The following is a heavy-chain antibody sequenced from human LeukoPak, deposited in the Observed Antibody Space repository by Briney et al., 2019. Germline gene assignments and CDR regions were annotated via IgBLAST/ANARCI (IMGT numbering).Heavy chain of an antibody. D-gene: IGHD3-3*01. CDR1: GFTFSSYW. CDR3: AREGYYDFWSGYYTGYFDY. CDR2: INTDGDTT. Sequence: SGGSLRLSCAASGFTFSSYWMHWVRQVPGKGLVWVSRINTDGDTTSYADSVKGRFTISRDNAKNTLYLQMNSLRAEDTAVYYCAREGYYDFWSGYYTGYFDYWGQGTLVTVSS. V-gene: IGHV3-74*01. J-gene: IGHJ4*02.